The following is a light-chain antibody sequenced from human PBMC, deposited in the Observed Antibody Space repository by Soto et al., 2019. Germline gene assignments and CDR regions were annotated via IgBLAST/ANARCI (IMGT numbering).Light chain of an antibody. V-gene: IGKV3-11*01. J-gene: IGKJ5*01. CDR3: QQCRKWPTT. CDR1: QSFRGL. Sequence: EIVLTQSPATLSLSPGERATLSCRASQSFRGLLAWYQQKPGQAPRLLIYDAYNRPTGIPARFSGSGSGTDFTLTISSLEPEDFALYYCQQCRKWPTTFGQGTRLEIK. CDR2: DAY.